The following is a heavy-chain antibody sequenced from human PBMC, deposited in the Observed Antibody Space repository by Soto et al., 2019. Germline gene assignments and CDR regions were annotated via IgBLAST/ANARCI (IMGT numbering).Heavy chain of an antibody. Sequence: ALLKVYCKAAGYTFTSYGISWVRQANGQGLEWMGWISAYNGNTNYAQKLQGRVTMTTDTSTSTAYMELRSLRSDDTAVYYCARAHYYDSSGYYDYWGQGTLVTVSS. CDR3: ARAHYYDSSGYYDY. CDR1: GYTFTSYG. V-gene: IGHV1-18*01. CDR2: ISAYNGNT. D-gene: IGHD3-22*01. J-gene: IGHJ4*02.